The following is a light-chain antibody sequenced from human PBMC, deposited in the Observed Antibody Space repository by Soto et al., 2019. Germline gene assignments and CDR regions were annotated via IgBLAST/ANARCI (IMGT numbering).Light chain of an antibody. J-gene: IGLJ1*01. CDR2: EVS. V-gene: IGLV2-18*02. Sequence: QSALTQPPSVSGSPGQSVAISCTGTSSGVGSYNRFSWYQQPPGAAPKLMIYEVSNRPSGVPDRFSGSKSGNTASLTISGLHADDEADYYCNSYTGSSTYVFGTGT. CDR3: NSYTGSSTYV. CDR1: SSGVGSYNR.